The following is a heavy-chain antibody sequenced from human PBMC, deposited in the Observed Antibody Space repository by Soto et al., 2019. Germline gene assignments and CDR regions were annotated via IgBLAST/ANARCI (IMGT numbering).Heavy chain of an antibody. D-gene: IGHD3-10*01. J-gene: IGHJ4*02. Sequence: GGSLRLACAASGFTFRSYSMNWVRQAPGKGLEWVAFISCNGSTKYYADSVKGRFTISRDNSKNTLYPQMNSLRAEDTAVYYCAKPMVRGVIRYYFDYWGQGTLVTVSS. CDR1: GFTFRSYS. CDR3: AKPMVRGVIRYYFDY. V-gene: IGHV3-30*18. CDR2: ISCNGSTK.